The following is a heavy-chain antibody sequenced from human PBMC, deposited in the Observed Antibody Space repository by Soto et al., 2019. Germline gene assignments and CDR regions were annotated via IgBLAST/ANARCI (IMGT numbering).Heavy chain of an antibody. D-gene: IGHD2-21*01. CDR2: IGVSGDNT. J-gene: IGHJ2*01. V-gene: IGHV3-23*01. Sequence: EVQLLESGGGLVQPGGSLRLSCAASGFTFTTYAMSWVRQAPGKGLEWVSGIGVSGDNTYYADSVKGRFTVAKDNSKXTXYLXXXXXXXXXXXXXXXXXXXXXXXXXVMXTNWYFDLXXXGXXVTVSX. CDR3: XXXXXXXXXXVMXTNWYFDL. CDR1: GFTFTTYA.